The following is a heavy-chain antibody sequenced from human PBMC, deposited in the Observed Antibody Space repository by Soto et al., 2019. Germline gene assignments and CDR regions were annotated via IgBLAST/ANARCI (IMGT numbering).Heavy chain of an antibody. D-gene: IGHD2-2*01. CDR2: ISYDGSYK. V-gene: IGHV3-30*03. Sequence: LRLSCAASGFTFRSYAMHWVRQAPGKGLQWVASISYDGSYKNYADSVKGRFTVSRDNSKNTLYLQMNSLRTEDTAVYYCARGLIVVVPAVNWQYNWFDPWGQGTLVTVSS. J-gene: IGHJ5*02. CDR1: GFTFRSYA. CDR3: ARGLIVVVPAVNWQYNWFDP.